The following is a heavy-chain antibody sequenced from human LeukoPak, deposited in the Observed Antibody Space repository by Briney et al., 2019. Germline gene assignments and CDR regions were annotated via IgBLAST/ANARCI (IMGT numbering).Heavy chain of an antibody. CDR2: ISGSGGST. Sequence: PGGSLRLSCAASGFTFSSYGMSWVRQAPGKGLEWVSAISGSGGSTYYADSVKGRFTISRDNSKSTLYLQMNSLRPEDTAVYYCARARSIVGVSPFQHWGQGTLVTVSS. J-gene: IGHJ1*01. D-gene: IGHD1-26*01. CDR1: GFTFSSYG. V-gene: IGHV3-23*01. CDR3: ARARSIVGVSPFQH.